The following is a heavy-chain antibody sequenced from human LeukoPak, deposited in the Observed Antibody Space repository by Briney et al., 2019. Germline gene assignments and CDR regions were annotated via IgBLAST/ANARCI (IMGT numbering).Heavy chain of an antibody. CDR1: GGSFSGYY. CDR2: INHSGST. CDR3: ARGLRQPRHYYYYMDV. V-gene: IGHV4-34*01. D-gene: IGHD1-1*01. Sequence: SETLSLTCAVYGGSFSGYYWSWIRQPPGKGLEWIGEINHSGSTNYNPSLKSRVTISVDTSKNQFSLKLSFVTAADTAVYYCARGLRQPRHYYYYMDVWGKGTTVTVSS. J-gene: IGHJ6*03.